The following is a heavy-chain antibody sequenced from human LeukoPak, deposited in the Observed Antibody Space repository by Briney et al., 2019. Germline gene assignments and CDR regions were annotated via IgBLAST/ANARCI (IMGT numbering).Heavy chain of an antibody. V-gene: IGHV4-34*01. Sequence: SETLSLTCAVYGGSFSGYYWSWIRQPPGKGLEWIGEINHSGSTNYNPSLKSQVTISVDTSKNQFSLKLSSVTAADTAVYYCARATDYGGNPIDYWGQGTLVTVSS. J-gene: IGHJ4*02. CDR2: INHSGST. CDR3: ARATDYGGNPIDY. CDR1: GGSFSGYY. D-gene: IGHD4-23*01.